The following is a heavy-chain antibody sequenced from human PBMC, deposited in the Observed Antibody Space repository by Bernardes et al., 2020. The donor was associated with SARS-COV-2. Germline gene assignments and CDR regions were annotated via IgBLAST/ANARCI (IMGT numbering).Heavy chain of an antibody. V-gene: IGHV1-18*01. D-gene: IGHD5-18*01. CDR1: GYTFTSYG. CDR3: ARDLGYSYGEESENWFDP. J-gene: IGHJ5*02. Sequence: ASVKVSCKASGYTFTSYGISWVRQAPGQGLEWMGWISAYNGNTNYAQKLQGRVTMTTDTSTSTAYMELRSLRSDDTAVYYCARDLGYSYGEESENWFDPWGQGTLVTVSS. CDR2: ISAYNGNT.